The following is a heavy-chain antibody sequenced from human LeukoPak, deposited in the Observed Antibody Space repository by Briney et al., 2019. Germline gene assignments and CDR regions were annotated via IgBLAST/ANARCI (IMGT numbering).Heavy chain of an antibody. CDR3: AKRSGINYGYFDS. CDR2: ITGSGDYT. J-gene: IGHJ4*02. CDR1: RFTFSNYA. V-gene: IGHV3-23*01. D-gene: IGHD1-26*01. Sequence: GGSLRLSCAASRFTFSNYAMSWVRQAPGKGLEWVSAITGSGDYTDYADSVKGRFTISRDNSKNTAYLQMNSLGAEDTAVYYCAKRSGINYGYFDSWGQGTLVTVSS.